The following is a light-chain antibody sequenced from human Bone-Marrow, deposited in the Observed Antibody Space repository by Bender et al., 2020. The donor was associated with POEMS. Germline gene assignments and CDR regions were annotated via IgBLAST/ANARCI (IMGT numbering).Light chain of an antibody. CDR1: SSDIGSSNY. CDR3: SSSAGSIPVR. J-gene: IGLJ2*01. CDR2: EVN. Sequence: QSALTQPPSASGSPGQSVTISCTGTSSDIGSSNYVSWYQQHPGKGPKLMIFEVNHRPSGVPDRFSGSKSGNTASLTVSGLQAEDEADYYCSSSAGSIPVRFGGGTKVTVL. V-gene: IGLV2-8*01.